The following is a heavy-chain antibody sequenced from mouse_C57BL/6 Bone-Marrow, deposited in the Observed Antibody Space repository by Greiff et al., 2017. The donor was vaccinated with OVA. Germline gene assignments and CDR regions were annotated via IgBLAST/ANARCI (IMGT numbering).Heavy chain of an antibody. D-gene: IGHD2-1*01. CDR3: ASDLLWY. CDR1: GYTFTSYG. V-gene: IGHV1-81*01. CDR2: IYPRSGNT. J-gene: IGHJ2*01. Sequence: VHLVESGAELARPGASVKLSCKASGYTFTSYGISWVKQRTGQGLEWIGEIYPRSGNTYYNEKFKGKATLTADKSSSTAYMELRSLTSEDSAVYFCASDLLWYWGQGTTLTVSS.